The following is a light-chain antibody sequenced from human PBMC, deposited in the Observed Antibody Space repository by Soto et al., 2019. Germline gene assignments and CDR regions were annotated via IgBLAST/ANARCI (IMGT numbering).Light chain of an antibody. J-gene: IGKJ5*01. V-gene: IGKV3-15*01. CDR2: GAS. Sequence: ETLMTQSPATLSVSPGERATLSCRASQTINNNLAWYQQKPGQAPRLLIYGASTRATGIPARFSGSGSGTEFTLTISSLQSEDSAVYYCQQYNYWPPITFGQGTRLEIK. CDR3: QQYNYWPPIT. CDR1: QTINNN.